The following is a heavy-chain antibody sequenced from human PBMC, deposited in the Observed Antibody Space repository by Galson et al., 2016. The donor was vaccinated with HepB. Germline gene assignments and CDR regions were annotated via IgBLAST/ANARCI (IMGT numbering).Heavy chain of an antibody. CDR2: ISGRGETT. J-gene: IGHJ1*01. D-gene: IGHD1-26*01. CDR1: EFSFSNYE. CDR3: ARDALGTWDLTT. Sequence: SLRLSCAASEFSFSNYEMNCGRQAPGKGLEGVAYISGRGETTYYADSVRGRFTISRDNARDSVFLQMTSLRVEDTARYYCARDALGTWDLTTWGQGTLVSVSS. V-gene: IGHV3-48*03.